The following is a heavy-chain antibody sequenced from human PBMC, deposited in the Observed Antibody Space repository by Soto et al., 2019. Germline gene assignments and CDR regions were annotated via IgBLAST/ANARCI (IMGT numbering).Heavy chain of an antibody. J-gene: IGHJ4*02. D-gene: IGHD3-10*01. V-gene: IGHV3-23*01. CDR2: ISGDGLNT. CDR3: AKKAGSGGRGFYFDS. CDR1: GFTFSTYY. Sequence: EVQLLESGGDLVQPGESLRLSCAASGFTFSTYYMYWVRQAPGKGLEWVSTISGDGLNTYYPDSVKGRFAISRDNSKNALFLQMNSLRAEDTAVYYCAKKAGSGGRGFYFDSWGQGILVTVSS.